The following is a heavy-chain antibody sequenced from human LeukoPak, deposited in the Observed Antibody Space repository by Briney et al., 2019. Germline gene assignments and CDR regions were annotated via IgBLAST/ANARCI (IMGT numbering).Heavy chain of an antibody. CDR3: ARSKSGWFGGSYYMDV. Sequence: ASVKVSRKASGYTFTGYYMHWVRQAPGQGLEWMGWINPNSGGTNYAQKFQGRVTMTRDTSISTAYMELSRLRSDDTAVYYCARSKSGWFGGSYYMDVWGKGTTVTISS. J-gene: IGHJ6*03. CDR2: INPNSGGT. CDR1: GYTFTGYY. V-gene: IGHV1-2*02. D-gene: IGHD3-10*01.